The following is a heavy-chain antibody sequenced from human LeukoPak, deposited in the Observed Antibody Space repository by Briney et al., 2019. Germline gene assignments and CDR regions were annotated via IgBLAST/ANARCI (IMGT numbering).Heavy chain of an antibody. Sequence: PSETLSLTSTVSGGSISSYYWSWIRQPPGKGLEWIGYIYYSGSTNYNPSLKSRVTISVDTSKNQFSLKLSSVTAADTAVYYCARVDGIAVAGILDYWGQGTLVTVSS. CDR3: ARVDGIAVAGILDY. CDR1: GGSISSYY. V-gene: IGHV4-59*01. D-gene: IGHD6-19*01. CDR2: IYYSGST. J-gene: IGHJ4*02.